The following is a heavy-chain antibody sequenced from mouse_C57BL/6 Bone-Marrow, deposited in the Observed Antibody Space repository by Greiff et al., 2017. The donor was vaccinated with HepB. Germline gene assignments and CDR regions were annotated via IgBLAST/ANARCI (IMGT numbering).Heavy chain of an antibody. CDR2: IRNKANGYTT. V-gene: IGHV7-3*01. Sequence: EVQLVESGGGLVQPGGSLSLSCAASGFTFTDYYMSWVRQPPGKALEWLGFIRNKANGYTTEYSASVKGRFTISRDNARNTLYLQMSSLKSEDTAMYYCTRDSGYLAMDYWGQGTSVTVSS. CDR1: GFTFTDYY. CDR3: TRDSGYLAMDY. J-gene: IGHJ4*01.